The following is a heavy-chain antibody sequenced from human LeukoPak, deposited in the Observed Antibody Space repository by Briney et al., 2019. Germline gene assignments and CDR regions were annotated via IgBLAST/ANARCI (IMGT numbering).Heavy chain of an antibody. CDR1: GFTFSSYA. V-gene: IGHV3-30-3*01. D-gene: IGHD3-16*02. J-gene: IGHJ4*02. Sequence: GGSLRLSCAASGFTFSSYAMHWVRQAPGKGLEWVAVISYDGSNKYYADSVKGRFTISRDNSKNTLYLQMNSLRAEDTAVYYCARSGTFDDDYVWGSYCFYDYWGQGTLVTVSS. CDR2: ISYDGSNK. CDR3: ARSGTFDDDYVWGSYCFYDY.